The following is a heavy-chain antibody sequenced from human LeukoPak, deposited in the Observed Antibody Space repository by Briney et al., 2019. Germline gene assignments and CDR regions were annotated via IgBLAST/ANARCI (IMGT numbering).Heavy chain of an antibody. V-gene: IGHV4-39*07. D-gene: IGHD6-6*01. Sequence: SETLSLTCSVSGGSIGSFGFYWGWVRQSPGKGLEWIGHISEGGTTYYNPSLKGRVTISLDAPKSQFSLKLPSVTAADTAVYYCARGSTARPWDYFDYWGQGTLVTVSS. CDR3: ARGSTARPWDYFDY. CDR2: ISEGGTT. CDR1: GGSIGSFGFY. J-gene: IGHJ4*02.